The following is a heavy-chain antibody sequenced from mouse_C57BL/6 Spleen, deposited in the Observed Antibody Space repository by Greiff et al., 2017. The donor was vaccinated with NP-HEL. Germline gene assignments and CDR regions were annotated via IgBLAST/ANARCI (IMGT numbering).Heavy chain of an antibody. V-gene: IGHV7-3*01. J-gene: IGHJ1*03. CDR1: GFTFTDYY. Sequence: EVQVVESGGGLVQPGGSLSLSCAASGFTFTDYYMSWVRQPPGKALEWLGFIRNKANGYTTEYSASVKGRFTIYRDNSQSILDLQRNALRAEDSATYYCARGYFEVWGTGTTVTVSS. CDR2: IRNKANGYTT. CDR3: ARGYFEV.